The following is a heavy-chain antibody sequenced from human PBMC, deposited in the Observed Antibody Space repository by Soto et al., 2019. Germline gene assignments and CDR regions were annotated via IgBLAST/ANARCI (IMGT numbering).Heavy chain of an antibody. CDR1: GGSISSGDYY. CDR2: IYYSGST. Sequence: PSETLSLTCTVSGGSISSGDYYWSWIRQPPGKGLEWIGYIYYSGSTYYNPSLKSRDTISVDTSKNQFSLKLSSVTAADTAVYYCARVGGWFPVFDYWGQGTLVTVSS. D-gene: IGHD6-19*01. CDR3: ARVGGWFPVFDY. V-gene: IGHV4-30-4*01. J-gene: IGHJ4*02.